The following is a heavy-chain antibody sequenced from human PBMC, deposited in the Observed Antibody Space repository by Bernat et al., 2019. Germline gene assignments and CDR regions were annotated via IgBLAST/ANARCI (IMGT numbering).Heavy chain of an antibody. Sequence: QLQLQESGPGLVKPSETLSLTCTVSGGSISNSSYYWGWIRQPPGKGLEWIGSIYYSGSTYYNPSLKSRVTISVDTSKNQFSLKLSSVTAADTAVYYCARQGSSSSWGTSESFDYWGQGTLVTVSA. D-gene: IGHD6-13*01. CDR3: ARQGSSSSWGTSESFDY. CDR2: IYYSGST. CDR1: GGSISNSSYY. J-gene: IGHJ4*02. V-gene: IGHV4-39*01.